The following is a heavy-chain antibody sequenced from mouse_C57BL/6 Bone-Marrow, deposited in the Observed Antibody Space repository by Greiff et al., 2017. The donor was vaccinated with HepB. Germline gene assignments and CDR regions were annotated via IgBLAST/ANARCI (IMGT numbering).Heavy chain of an antibody. CDR1: GYTFTSYW. Sequence: QVQLQQPGAELVKPGASVKMSCKASGYTFTSYWITWVKQRPGQGLEWIGDIYPGSGSTKYNEKFKSKATLTVDTSSSTAYMQLSSLTSEDSAVYYCAIVTTVVPHAMDYWGQGTSVTVSS. D-gene: IGHD1-1*01. CDR2: IYPGSGST. V-gene: IGHV1-55*01. J-gene: IGHJ4*01. CDR3: AIVTTVVPHAMDY.